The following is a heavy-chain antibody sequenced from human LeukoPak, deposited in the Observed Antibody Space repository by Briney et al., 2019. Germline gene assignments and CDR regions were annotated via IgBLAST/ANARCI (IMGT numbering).Heavy chain of an antibody. J-gene: IGHJ4*02. CDR1: GGTFSSYT. D-gene: IGHD6-13*01. CDR2: IIPILGIA. Sequence: PVKVSCRASGGTFSSYTISWARQAPGQGLEWMGRIIPILGIANYAQKFQGRVTITADKSTSTAYMELSSLRSEDTAVYYCAREYSPYNFDYWGQGNLVTVSS. V-gene: IGHV1-69*04. CDR3: AREYSPYNFDY.